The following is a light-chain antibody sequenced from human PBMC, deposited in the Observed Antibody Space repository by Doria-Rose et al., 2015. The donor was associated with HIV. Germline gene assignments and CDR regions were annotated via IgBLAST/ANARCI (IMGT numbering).Light chain of an antibody. CDR3: QQSCCTKST. CDR2: AAS. Sequence: DIQMTQSPPSLSASVGDRVTITCRASQSISSCLNWYQQKPGKAPKLLIYAASSLKSGVPSRFSGSGSGTDFTLTISSLQPEDFAAYDCQQSCCTKSTGGQGTKGESK. CDR1: QSISSC. V-gene: IGKV1-39*01. J-gene: IGKJ2*02.